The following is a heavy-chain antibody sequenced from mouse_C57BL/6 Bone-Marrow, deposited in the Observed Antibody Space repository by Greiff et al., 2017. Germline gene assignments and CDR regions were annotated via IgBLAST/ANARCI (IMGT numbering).Heavy chain of an antibody. D-gene: IGHD1-1*01. Sequence: VQLQQSGPELVKPGASVKISCKASGYTLTDYYMNWVKQSHGKSLEWIGDINPNNGGTSYNQKFKGKATLTVDTSSSTASMEHRSQTSEDSAVYYCAIRNFSWFAYCCHGTLVTVSA. CDR3: AIRNFSWFAY. V-gene: IGHV1-26*01. CDR2: INPNNGGT. CDR1: GYTLTDYY. J-gene: IGHJ3*01.